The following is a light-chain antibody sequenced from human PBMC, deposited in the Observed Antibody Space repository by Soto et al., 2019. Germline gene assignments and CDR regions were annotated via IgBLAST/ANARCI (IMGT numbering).Light chain of an antibody. Sequence: EIVLTHSPATLSLSPCERATLSFRASQSVSSYLAWYQQKPGQAPRLLIYDASNRATGIPARFSGSGSGTDFTLTISSLEPEDFAVYYCQQRSNWPGTFGQGTKVDIK. CDR1: QSVSSY. J-gene: IGKJ1*01. CDR3: QQRSNWPGT. V-gene: IGKV3-11*01. CDR2: DAS.